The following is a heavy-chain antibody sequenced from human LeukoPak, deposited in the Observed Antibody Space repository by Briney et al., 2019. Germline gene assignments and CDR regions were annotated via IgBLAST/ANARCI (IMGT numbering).Heavy chain of an antibody. J-gene: IGHJ4*02. CDR2: ISGYNGDT. Sequence: ASVKVSCKASGYTFSSYGLSWVQQAPGQGLEWMGWISGYNGDTNYAQKFRGRVTLTTDTSTSTAYMELRSLRSDDTAIYYCARWLSHRGDYWGQGTLVTVSS. V-gene: IGHV1-18*01. CDR3: ARWLSHRGDY. D-gene: IGHD5-12*01. CDR1: GYTFSSYG.